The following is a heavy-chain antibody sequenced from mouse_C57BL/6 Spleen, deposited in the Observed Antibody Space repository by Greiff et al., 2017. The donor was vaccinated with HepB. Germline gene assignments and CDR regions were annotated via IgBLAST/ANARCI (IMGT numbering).Heavy chain of an antibody. CDR1: GFTFSDYG. V-gene: IGHV5-17*01. J-gene: IGHJ4*01. Sequence: EVKLMESGGGLVKPGGSLKLSCAASGFTFSDYGMHWVRQAPEKGLEWVAYISSGSSTIYYADTVKGRFTISRDNAKNTLFLQMTSLRSEETAMYYCARPGGLYAMDYWGQGTSVTVSS. CDR3: ARPGGLYAMDY. CDR2: ISSGSSTI.